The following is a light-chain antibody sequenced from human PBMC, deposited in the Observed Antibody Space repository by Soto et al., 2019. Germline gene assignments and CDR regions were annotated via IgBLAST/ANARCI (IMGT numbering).Light chain of an antibody. CDR3: QQCYSAPLT. Sequence: DIVMTQSPDSLAVSLGERATINCKSSQNILYTNIKNYLVWYQQKPGQPPKLLISGASTRESGVPDRFSGSGSGTDFTLTISSLQADDVAVYYCQQCYSAPLTFGGGTKVEI. CDR2: GAS. CDR1: QNILYTNIKNY. J-gene: IGKJ4*01. V-gene: IGKV4-1*01.